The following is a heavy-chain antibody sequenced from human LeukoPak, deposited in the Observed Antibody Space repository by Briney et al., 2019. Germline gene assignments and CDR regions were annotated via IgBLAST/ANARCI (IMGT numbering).Heavy chain of an antibody. J-gene: IGHJ5*02. D-gene: IGHD1-26*01. CDR3: KDSGTYNWLYP. Sequence: GGSLKLSCAGSGFIFGDSAIHWVRQDSGKGLEWVGLIERKVKSYATAFAASGKGSFTISRDDSQNTAFLHMDTLKTEDTALYYSKDSGTYNWLYPWGQGTLVTVSS. CDR1: GFIFGDSA. V-gene: IGHV3-73*01. CDR2: IERKVKSYAT.